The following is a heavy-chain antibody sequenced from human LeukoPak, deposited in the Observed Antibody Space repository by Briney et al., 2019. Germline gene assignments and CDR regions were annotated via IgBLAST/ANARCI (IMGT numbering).Heavy chain of an antibody. D-gene: IGHD2-2*01. CDR3: ATEGVVVPAAANDY. Sequence: GGSLRLSCAASGFTFSSYWMSWVPRAPEKGVEWVPNIKQDGSEKYNVHSVKGRFTISRDNDKNSLYLQMNSLRAEDTAVYYCATEGVVVPAAANDYWGQGTLVTVST. J-gene: IGHJ4*02. CDR1: GFTFSSYW. V-gene: IGHV3-7*03. CDR2: IKQDGSEK.